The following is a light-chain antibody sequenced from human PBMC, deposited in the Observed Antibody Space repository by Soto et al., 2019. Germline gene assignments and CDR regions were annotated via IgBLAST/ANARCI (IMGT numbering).Light chain of an antibody. CDR1: SSDVGDYNY. CDR3: SSYAGSNNFVV. J-gene: IGLJ2*01. Sequence: QSALTQPHSASGSPGQSVTISCTGTSSDVGDYNYVSWYQHHPGKAPKLMIYQVSKRPSGVPDRFSGSKSGNTASLTVSGLQADDEADYDCSSYAGSNNFVVFGGGTKLTVL. CDR2: QVS. V-gene: IGLV2-8*01.